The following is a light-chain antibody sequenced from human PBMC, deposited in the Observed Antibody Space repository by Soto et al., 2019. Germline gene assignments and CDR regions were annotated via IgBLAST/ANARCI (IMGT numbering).Light chain of an antibody. J-gene: IGKJ1*01. Sequence: DLVMTPSPDPLSVSLAARATLNCKSSQSVLSSPNNKNYLAWYQQKPGQPPKLLIYWASTRESGVPDRFSGSGSGTDFTLTISSLQAEDVAVYYCQQYYSTPRTFGQGTKVDIK. CDR1: QSVLSSPNNKNY. CDR2: WAS. CDR3: QQYYSTPRT. V-gene: IGKV4-1*01.